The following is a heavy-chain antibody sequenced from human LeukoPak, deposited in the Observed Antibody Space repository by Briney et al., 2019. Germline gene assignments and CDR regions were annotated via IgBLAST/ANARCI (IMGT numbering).Heavy chain of an antibody. V-gene: IGHV3-48*01. CDR2: ISSSSSNI. D-gene: IGHD6-13*01. CDR1: GFTFSSYS. Sequence: GGSLRLSCAASGFTFSSYSMNWVRQAPGQGLEWVSYISSSSSNIYYADSVKGRFTISRDNAKNSLYLQMDSLRAEDTAVYYCARGKTAASGVFESWGQGTLVTVSS. J-gene: IGHJ4*02. CDR3: ARGKTAASGVFES.